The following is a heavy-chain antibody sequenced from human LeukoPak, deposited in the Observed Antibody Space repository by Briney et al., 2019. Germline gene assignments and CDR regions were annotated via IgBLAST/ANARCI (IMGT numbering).Heavy chain of an antibody. CDR2: MYPSDSDT. CDR3: ARRDGYNMGAFDI. D-gene: IGHD5-24*01. CDR1: GYGFSTYW. V-gene: IGHV5-51*01. Sequence: GASLKISCRGSGYGFSTYWVGWVRQMPGKGLEWMGMMYPSDSDTRYSPSLQGQFTISADKSISTAYLQWSSLKASDTAMYYCARRDGYNMGAFDIWGQGTMVTVSS. J-gene: IGHJ3*02.